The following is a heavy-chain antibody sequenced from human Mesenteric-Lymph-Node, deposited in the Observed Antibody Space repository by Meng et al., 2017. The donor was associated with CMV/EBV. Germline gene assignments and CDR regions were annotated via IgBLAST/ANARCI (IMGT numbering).Heavy chain of an antibody. CDR2: INHSGST. J-gene: IGHJ4*02. CDR1: GGSFSGYY. V-gene: IGHV4-34*01. Sequence: QVQLTQLGARLLEPSEILFVTCAVYGGSFSGYYWNWIRQSPEKGLEWIGEINHSGSTTYNPSFTSRIIISVDTSTNQISLNMSSVTAADTAVYYCARGSSYDILTGYFDYWGQGALVTVSS. D-gene: IGHD3-9*01. CDR3: ARGSSYDILTGYFDY.